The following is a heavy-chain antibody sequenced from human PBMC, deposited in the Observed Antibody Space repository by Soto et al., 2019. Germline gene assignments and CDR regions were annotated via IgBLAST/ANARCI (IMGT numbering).Heavy chain of an antibody. CDR2: IYYSGST. V-gene: IGHV4-30-4*01. D-gene: IGHD1-20*01. CDR3: ARDPWDNWKDDYYGMDV. CDR1: GGSISSGDYY. Sequence: PSETLSLTCTVSGGSISSGDYYWSWIRQPPGKGLEWIGYIYYSGSTYYNPSLKSRVTISVDTSKNQFSLKLSSVTAADTAVYYCARDPWDNWKDDYYGMDVWGQGTTVTVSS. J-gene: IGHJ6*02.